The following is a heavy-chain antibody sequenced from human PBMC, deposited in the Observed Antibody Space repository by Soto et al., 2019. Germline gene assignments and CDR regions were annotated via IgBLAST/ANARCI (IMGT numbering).Heavy chain of an antibody. CDR2: IIPIFGTA. J-gene: IGHJ4*02. CDR1: GGTFSSYA. D-gene: IGHD3-22*01. V-gene: IGHV1-69*13. CDR3: AREGPGGWYDSSRYYPFDY. Sequence: PSVKVSCKASGGTFSSYAISWVRQAPGQGLEWMGGIIPIFGTANYAQKFQGRVTITADESTSTAYMELSSLRSEDTAVYYCAREGPGGWYDSSRYYPFDYWGQGTLVTVSS.